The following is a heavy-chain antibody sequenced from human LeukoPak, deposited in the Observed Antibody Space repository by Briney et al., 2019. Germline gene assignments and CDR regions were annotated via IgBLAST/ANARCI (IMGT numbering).Heavy chain of an antibody. CDR3: AKEGSSYYPDY. V-gene: IGHV3-30*02. Sequence: PGGSLRPSCAASGFTFSDYGMHWVRQAPGKGLEWVVFIRYDGSETHYADSVKGRFTISRDNSRNTLYLQMNSLRTEDTAVYYCAKEGSSYYPDYWGQGTLVTVSS. CDR1: GFTFSDYG. D-gene: IGHD3-10*01. CDR2: IRYDGSET. J-gene: IGHJ4*02.